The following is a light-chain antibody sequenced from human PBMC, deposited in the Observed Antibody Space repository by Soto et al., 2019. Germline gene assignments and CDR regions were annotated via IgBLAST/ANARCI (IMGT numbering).Light chain of an antibody. Sequence: IEMSQEPSSTPASVGQRVTITCRASQTNGNYLNWYQQRPGKSPNLLISAASTLQSGVPSRFSGSGSGTDFTLTITRLQPEDFATYYCQQSYNTPRTFGQGTKE. J-gene: IGKJ1*01. CDR3: QQSYNTPRT. CDR2: AAS. V-gene: IGKV1-39*01. CDR1: QTNGNY.